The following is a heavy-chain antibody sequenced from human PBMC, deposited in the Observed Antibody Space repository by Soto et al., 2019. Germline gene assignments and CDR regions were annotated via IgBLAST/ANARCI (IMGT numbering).Heavy chain of an antibody. V-gene: IGHV1-18*04. D-gene: IGHD1-26*01. CDR2: ITPYNGNA. CDR3: ARARMYSGAYHDY. Sequence: QVQLVQSGAEVENPGASVKVPCKASGYTFSNFGINWVRQAPGQGLEWMGWITPYNGNANYAQKYQDRLTVTTDTSTNTAYLVLRSLRSDDTAVYFCARARMYSGAYHDYWGQGTLVTVSS. J-gene: IGHJ4*02. CDR1: GYTFSNFG.